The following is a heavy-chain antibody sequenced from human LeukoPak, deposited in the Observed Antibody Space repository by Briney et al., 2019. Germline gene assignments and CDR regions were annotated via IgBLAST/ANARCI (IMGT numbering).Heavy chain of an antibody. Sequence: WGSLRLSCAASGGTFSSYSMNWVRQAPGKGLEWVSSISNSSSHIYYADSVKGRFTISRDNAKNSLYLPMISLRAEDTAVYYCARPVPDCSSGSCSFLDYGAQGPVVTVFS. CDR1: GGTFSSYS. V-gene: IGHV3-21*01. CDR3: ARPVPDCSSGSCSFLDY. D-gene: IGHD2-15*01. CDR2: ISNSSSHI. J-gene: IGHJ4*02.